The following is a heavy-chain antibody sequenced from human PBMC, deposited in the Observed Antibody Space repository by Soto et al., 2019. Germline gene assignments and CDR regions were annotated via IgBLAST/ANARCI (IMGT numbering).Heavy chain of an antibody. Sequence: QVQLVQSGAEVKKPGASVKVSCKASGYTFTSYGISWVRQAPGQGLEWMGWISAYNGNTNYAQKLQGRVTMTTDTSTRTAYMELRSLRSDDTAVYYCARGGTEHGWLGFIRSYYFDYWGQGTLVTVSS. CDR3: ARGGTEHGWLGFIRSYYFDY. CDR1: GYTFTSYG. J-gene: IGHJ4*02. V-gene: IGHV1-18*01. D-gene: IGHD6-19*01. CDR2: ISAYNGNT.